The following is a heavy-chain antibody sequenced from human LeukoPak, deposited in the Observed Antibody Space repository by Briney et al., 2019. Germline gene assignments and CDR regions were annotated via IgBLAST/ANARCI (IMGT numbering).Heavy chain of an antibody. D-gene: IGHD4-17*01. CDR3: AKHYVNC. Sequence: GGSLRLSCAASGFSFKSYAMNWVRQAPGKGLEWVSSISESGDSTHYADSVKGRFTISRDNSLNTLYLRMNGLTAEDTAVYYCAKHYVNCWGKGTLVTVSS. V-gene: IGHV3-23*01. J-gene: IGHJ4*02. CDR1: GFSFKSYA. CDR2: ISESGDST.